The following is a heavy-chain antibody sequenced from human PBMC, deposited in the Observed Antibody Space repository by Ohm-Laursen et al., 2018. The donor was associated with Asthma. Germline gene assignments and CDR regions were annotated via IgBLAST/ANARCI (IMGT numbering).Heavy chain of an antibody. V-gene: IGHV2-70*01. CDR1: GFSPSTSGMC. J-gene: IGHJ6*02. D-gene: IGHD3-3*01. Sequence: TQTLTLTCTFSGFSPSTSGMCVSWIRQPPGKALEWLALIDWDDDKYYSTSLKTRLTISKDTSKNQVVLTMTNMDPVDTATYYCARITIAPNYYYGMDVWGQGTTVTVSS. CDR2: IDWDDDK. CDR3: ARITIAPNYYYGMDV.